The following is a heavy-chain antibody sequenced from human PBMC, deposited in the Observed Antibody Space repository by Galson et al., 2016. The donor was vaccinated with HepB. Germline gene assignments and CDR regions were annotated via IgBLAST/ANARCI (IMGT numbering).Heavy chain of an antibody. CDR3: ARGDSRCSYYFDY. CDR2: IWYDGINK. Sequence: SLRLSCAASGFSFSDYAMQWVRQAPGKGLEWVAVIWYDGINKYYEDSVKGRLTISRDNSENTLYLQMNSLRAEDTAVYYCARGDSRCSYYFDYWGQGTLVTVS. D-gene: IGHD3-22*01. V-gene: IGHV3-33*01. CDR1: GFSFSDYA. J-gene: IGHJ4*02.